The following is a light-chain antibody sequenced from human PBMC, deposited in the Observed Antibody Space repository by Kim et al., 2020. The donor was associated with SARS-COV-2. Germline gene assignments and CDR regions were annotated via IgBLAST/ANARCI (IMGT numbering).Light chain of an antibody. V-gene: IGLV2-14*03. CDR2: DVT. Sequence: GQSIPISCTGTSSDVGGYNYVSWYQQHPGKAPKLMIFDVTHRPSGVSYRFSGSKSGTTASLTISGLQTEDEADYYCSSYTSSTTLVFGGGTQLTVL. J-gene: IGLJ3*02. CDR1: SSDVGGYNY. CDR3: SSYTSSTTLV.